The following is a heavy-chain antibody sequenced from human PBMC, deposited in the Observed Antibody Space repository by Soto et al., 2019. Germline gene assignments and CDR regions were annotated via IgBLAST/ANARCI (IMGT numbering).Heavy chain of an antibody. CDR1: GGSISSYY. V-gene: IGHV4-59*01. Sequence: SETLSLTCTVSGGSISSYYWSWIRQPPGKGLEWIGCIYYSGSTNYNPSLKSRVTMSIDTSKSQFSLKLSSVTAADTAVYYCARDQGIASSGPFDYWGPGTLVTVSS. CDR3: ARDQGIASSGPFDY. J-gene: IGHJ4*02. D-gene: IGHD6-13*01. CDR2: IYYSGST.